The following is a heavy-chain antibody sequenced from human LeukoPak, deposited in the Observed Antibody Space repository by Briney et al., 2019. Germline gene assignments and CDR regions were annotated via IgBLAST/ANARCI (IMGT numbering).Heavy chain of an antibody. V-gene: IGHV3-7*03. D-gene: IGHD3-10*01. Sequence: GGSLRLSCAASGFTFSSYWMNWVRQAPGKGLEWVANIKQDGSEKYYVDSVKGRFTISRDNAKNSLYLQMNSLRAEDTAVYYCAREGRITMVRGVYYYYYGMDVWGKGTTVTVSS. CDR1: GFTFSSYW. CDR3: AREGRITMVRGVYYYYYGMDV. CDR2: IKQDGSEK. J-gene: IGHJ6*04.